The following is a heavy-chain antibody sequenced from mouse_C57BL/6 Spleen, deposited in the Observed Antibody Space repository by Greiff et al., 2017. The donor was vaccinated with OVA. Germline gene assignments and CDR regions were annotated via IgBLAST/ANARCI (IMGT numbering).Heavy chain of an antibody. CDR1: GFNIKDDY. Sequence: VHVKQSGAELVRPGASVKLSCTASGFNIKDDYMHWVKQRPEQGLEWIGWIDPENGDTEYASKFQGKATITADTSSNTAYLQLSSLTSEDTAVYYCTWGTTVVEGYWGQGTTLTVSS. V-gene: IGHV14-4*01. D-gene: IGHD1-1*01. CDR3: TWGTTVVEGY. CDR2: IDPENGDT. J-gene: IGHJ2*01.